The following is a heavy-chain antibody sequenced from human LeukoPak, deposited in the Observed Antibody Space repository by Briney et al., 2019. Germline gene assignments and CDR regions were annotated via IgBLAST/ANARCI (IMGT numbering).Heavy chain of an antibody. CDR3: ARGDSSSWYGEYNWFDP. Sequence: GRSLRLSCAASGFTFDDYAIHWVRQPPGKGLEWVSGIRWDRGTVGYAGSVKGRFTISRDNAKNSLYLQMNSLRAEDTAVYYCARGDSSSWYGEYNWFDPWGQGTLVTVSS. D-gene: IGHD6-13*01. J-gene: IGHJ5*02. CDR1: GFTFDDYA. V-gene: IGHV3-9*01. CDR2: IRWDRGTV.